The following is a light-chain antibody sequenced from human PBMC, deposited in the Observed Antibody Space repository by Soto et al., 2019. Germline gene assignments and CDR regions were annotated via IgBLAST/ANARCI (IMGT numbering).Light chain of an antibody. CDR3: QQSYSTPTR. J-gene: IGKJ1*01. CDR1: QSIRSY. V-gene: IGKV1-39*01. Sequence: DIQMTQSPSSLSASVGDRVTITCRASQSIRSYLNWYQQKPGKAPKLLIYAASSLQSGAPSRFSGSGSRTDFTLTISSLQCEDCATYYCQQSYSTPTRFGEGTKVEIK. CDR2: AAS.